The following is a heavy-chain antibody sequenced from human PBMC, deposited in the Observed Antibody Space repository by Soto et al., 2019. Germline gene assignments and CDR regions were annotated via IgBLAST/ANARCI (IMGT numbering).Heavy chain of an antibody. V-gene: IGHV1-8*01. Sequence: ASVKVSCKASGYTFTSYDINWVRQATGQGLEWMGWMNPNSGNTGYAQKFQGRVTMTRNTYISTAYMELSSLRSEDTAEYSCASVAGSYYYYYYGMDVWGQGTTVTVSS. CDR3: ASVAGSYYYYYYGMDV. D-gene: IGHD2-21*01. CDR2: MNPNSGNT. CDR1: GYTFTSYD. J-gene: IGHJ6*02.